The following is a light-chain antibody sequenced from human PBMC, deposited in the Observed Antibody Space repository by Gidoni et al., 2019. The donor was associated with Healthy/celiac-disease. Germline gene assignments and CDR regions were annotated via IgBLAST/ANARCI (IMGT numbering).Light chain of an antibody. Sequence: QSALTQPAPVSVSTGQSITISCTGTSSDVGSYNLVAWYQQHPGKAPKLMIYEGSKPHSGVSNRFSGSKSGNTASLTISGLQAEDEADYYCCSYAGSSTYVFGTGTKVTVL. CDR1: SSDVGSYNL. CDR3: CSYAGSSTYV. CDR2: EGS. V-gene: IGLV2-23*01. J-gene: IGLJ1*01.